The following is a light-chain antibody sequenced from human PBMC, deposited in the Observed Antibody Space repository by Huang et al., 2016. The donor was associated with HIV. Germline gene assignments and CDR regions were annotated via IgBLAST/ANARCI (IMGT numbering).Light chain of an antibody. J-gene: IGKJ1*01. CDR3: QQFFLWPWT. CDR1: QTVNNK. CDR2: SAS. V-gene: IGKV3D-15*03. Sequence: ILMSQSPATLSVSPGDSATLSCRTNQTVNNKVAWFQQKLGQAPRLIIYSASVRASSSGVPDRFLGRQSGTEFTLSITNVQSEDLAVYYCQQFFLWPWTFGQGTRV.